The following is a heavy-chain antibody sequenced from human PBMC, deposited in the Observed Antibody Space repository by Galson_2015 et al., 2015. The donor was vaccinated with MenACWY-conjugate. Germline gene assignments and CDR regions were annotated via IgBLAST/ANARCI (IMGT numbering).Heavy chain of an antibody. Sequence: SLRLSCAASGFTFSDYYMSWIRQAPGKGLEWVSGISGSGGSTYYADSVKGRFTISRDNSKNTLYLQMNSLRAEDTAVYYCARGGRGYSYGLGYWGQGTLVTVSS. CDR1: GFTFSDYY. CDR3: ARGGRGYSYGLGY. CDR2: ISGSGGST. V-gene: IGHV3-23*01. D-gene: IGHD5-18*01. J-gene: IGHJ4*02.